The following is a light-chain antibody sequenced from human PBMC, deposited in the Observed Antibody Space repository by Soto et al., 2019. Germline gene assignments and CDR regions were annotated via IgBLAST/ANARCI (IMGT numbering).Light chain of an antibody. CDR1: KRGSSNY. CDR2: GAS. Sequence: MVPRQSPCTFSHAPVERATXSCRARKRGSSNYLAWYQQKPGKAPRLLIYGASSRDTGIPDRFSGSGSGTDFTLTISSLEPEDFAAYYCQQNESTPMTFGQGTRLEVK. CDR3: QQNESTPMT. J-gene: IGKJ5*01. V-gene: IGKV3-20*01.